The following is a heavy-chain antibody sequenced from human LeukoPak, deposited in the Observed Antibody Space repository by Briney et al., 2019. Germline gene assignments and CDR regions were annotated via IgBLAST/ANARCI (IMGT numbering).Heavy chain of an antibody. V-gene: IGHV1-69*04. Sequence: SSVKVSCKASGGTFSSYAISWVRQAPGQGLEWMGRITPILGIANYAQKFQGRVTITADKSTSTAYMELSSLRSEDTAVYYCARDQYYDSSGYLTYAFDIWGQGTMVTVSS. J-gene: IGHJ3*02. CDR3: ARDQYYDSSGYLTYAFDI. CDR2: ITPILGIA. CDR1: GGTFSSYA. D-gene: IGHD3-22*01.